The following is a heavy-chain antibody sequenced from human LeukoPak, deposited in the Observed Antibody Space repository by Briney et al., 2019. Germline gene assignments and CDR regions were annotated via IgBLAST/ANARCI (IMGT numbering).Heavy chain of an antibody. D-gene: IGHD5-12*01. CDR1: GFPFSSYA. Sequence: GGSLRLSCSASGFPFSSYAMHWVRQAPGKGLEWVSIIYSGGRTYYADSVKGRFTISRDNSKNTLYPQMNSLRAEDTAVYYCARGGYSGYDTPPDYWGQGTLVTVSS. V-gene: IGHV3-53*01. CDR3: ARGGYSGYDTPPDY. CDR2: IYSGGRT. J-gene: IGHJ4*02.